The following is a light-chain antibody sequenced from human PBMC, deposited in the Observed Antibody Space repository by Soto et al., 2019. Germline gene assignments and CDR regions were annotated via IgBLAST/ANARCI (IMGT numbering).Light chain of an antibody. Sequence: EIVMTQSPATLSVSPGERATLSCRASQSVSSELAWYQQKPGQPPRLLIYDASTRATGIPARFSGSGSGTEFTLTISSLQSEDFAVYYCLQYNNWPLTFGQGTKVEIK. J-gene: IGKJ1*01. V-gene: IGKV3-15*01. CDR3: LQYNNWPLT. CDR1: QSVSSE. CDR2: DAS.